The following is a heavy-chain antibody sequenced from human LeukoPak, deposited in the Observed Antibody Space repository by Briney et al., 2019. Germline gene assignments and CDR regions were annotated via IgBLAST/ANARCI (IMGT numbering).Heavy chain of an antibody. V-gene: IGHV4-34*01. J-gene: IGHJ6*03. D-gene: IGHD2-2*01. CDR3: ARQRLSPPPGIVVVPAAMRGYYYYYYMDV. CDR1: GGSFSGYY. Sequence: PSETLSLTCAVYGGSFSGYYWSWIRQPPGKGLEWIGEINHSGSTNYNPSLKSRATISVDTSKNQFSLKLSSVPAADTAVYYCARQRLSPPPGIVVVPAAMRGYYYYYYMDVWGKGTTVTISS. CDR2: INHSGST.